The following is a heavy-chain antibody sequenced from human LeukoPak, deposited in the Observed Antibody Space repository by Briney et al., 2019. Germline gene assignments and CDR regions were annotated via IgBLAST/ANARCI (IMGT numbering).Heavy chain of an antibody. V-gene: IGHV4-34*01. J-gene: IGHJ4*02. Sequence: SETLSLTCTVSGGSISSNYWSWIRQPPGKGLEWIGEINHSGSTNYNPSLKSRVTISVDASKNQFSLKLSSVTAADTGVYYCARTYDYIWGSFRSHSFDSWGQGTLVTVSS. CDR1: GGSISSNY. D-gene: IGHD3-16*02. CDR2: INHSGST. CDR3: ARTYDYIWGSFRSHSFDS.